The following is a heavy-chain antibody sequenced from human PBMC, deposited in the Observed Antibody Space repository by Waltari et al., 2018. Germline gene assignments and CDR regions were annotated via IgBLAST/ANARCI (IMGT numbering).Heavy chain of an antibody. CDR1: GGSISSYY. Sequence: QVQLQESGPGLVKPSETLSLTCTVSGGSISSYYWSWIRQPPGKGLEWIGYIYYSGSTNYNPSPKGRVTISVDTSKNQFSLKLSSVTAADTAVYYCARAPYYDFWSGQGPFDYWGQGTLVTVSS. D-gene: IGHD3-3*01. CDR2: IYYSGST. J-gene: IGHJ4*02. CDR3: ARAPYYDFWSGQGPFDY. V-gene: IGHV4-59*01.